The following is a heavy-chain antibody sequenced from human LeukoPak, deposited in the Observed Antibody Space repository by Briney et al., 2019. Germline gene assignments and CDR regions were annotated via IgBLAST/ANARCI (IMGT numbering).Heavy chain of an antibody. CDR3: ARLPLTARRHFDF. J-gene: IGHJ4*02. Sequence: PGGSLRLSCAASGFTFSAYWMSWVGQTPGKGLEWVANIKEDGSEKYYVDYVKGRFIISRDNAKNSLYVQMNSLRAEDTAVYYCARLPLTARRHFDFWGQGTQVTVSS. V-gene: IGHV3-7*05. CDR1: GFTFSAYW. CDR2: IKEDGSEK. D-gene: IGHD5-18*01.